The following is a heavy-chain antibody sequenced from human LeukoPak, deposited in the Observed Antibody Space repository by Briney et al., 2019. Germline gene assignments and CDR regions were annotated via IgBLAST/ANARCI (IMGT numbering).Heavy chain of an antibody. Sequence: SETLSLTCTVSGYSISSGYYWSWIRQPPGKGLEWIGYIYYSGSTNYNPSLKSRVTISVDTSKNQFSLKLSSVTAADTAVYYCARGYYDFWSATSEGWYFDLWGRGTLVTVSS. CDR2: IYYSGST. J-gene: IGHJ2*01. D-gene: IGHD3-3*01. CDR1: GYSISSGYY. V-gene: IGHV4-61*01. CDR3: ARGYYDFWSATSEGWYFDL.